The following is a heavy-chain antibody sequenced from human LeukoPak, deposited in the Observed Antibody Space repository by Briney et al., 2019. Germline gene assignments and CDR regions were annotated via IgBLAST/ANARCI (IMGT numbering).Heavy chain of an antibody. CDR3: ARRDSRAAFDI. CDR1: GGSISSYY. D-gene: IGHD2-15*01. V-gene: IGHV4-59*08. Sequence: PSETLSLTCTVSGGSISSYYWSWIRQPPGKGLEWIGYIYYSGSTNYNPSLKSRVTISVDTSKNQFSLKLSSVTAADTAVYYCARRDSRAAFDIWGQGTMVTVSS. J-gene: IGHJ3*02. CDR2: IYYSGST.